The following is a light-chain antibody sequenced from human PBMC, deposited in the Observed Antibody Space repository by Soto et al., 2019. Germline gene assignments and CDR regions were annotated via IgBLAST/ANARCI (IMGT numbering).Light chain of an antibody. J-gene: IGKJ2*01. Sequence: EIVMTQSPATLSVSPGERATLSCRASQSVSSNLAWYQQKPGQAPRLLIYGASTRDTGIPARFSGSGSGTDFTLTISSLQSEDFAGYYCQQYNNCSPYTFGQGTKLEIK. CDR2: GAS. CDR1: QSVSSN. CDR3: QQYNNCSPYT. V-gene: IGKV3-15*01.